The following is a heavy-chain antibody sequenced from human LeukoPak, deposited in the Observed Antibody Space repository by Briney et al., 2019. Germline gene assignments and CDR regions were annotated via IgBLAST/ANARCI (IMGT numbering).Heavy chain of an antibody. CDR3: ARHGGSHFLY. D-gene: IGHD1-26*01. Sequence: PSETLSLTCADSGYSISSGYYWGWIRQPPGKGLEWIGSIYHSGSTYYNPSLKSRVTISVDTSKNQFSLKLSSVTAADTAVYYCARHGGSHFLYWGQGILVTVSS. CDR2: IYHSGST. V-gene: IGHV4-38-2*01. CDR1: GYSISSGYY. J-gene: IGHJ4*02.